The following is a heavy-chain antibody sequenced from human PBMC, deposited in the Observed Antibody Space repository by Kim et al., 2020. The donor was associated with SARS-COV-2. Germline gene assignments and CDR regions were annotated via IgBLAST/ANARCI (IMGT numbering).Heavy chain of an antibody. V-gene: IGHV5-51*01. J-gene: IGHJ4*02. D-gene: IGHD3-22*01. CDR1: GYSFTNYW. CDR2: IYPGDSDT. CDR3: ARRRDDSSGYYMRKYYFDY. Sequence: GESLKISCKGSGYSFTNYWIGWVRQMPGKGLEWLGIIYPGDSDTRYSPSFQGQVTISADKSISTAYLQWSSLKASDTAMYYCARRRDDSSGYYMRKYYFDYWGQGTLVTVSS.